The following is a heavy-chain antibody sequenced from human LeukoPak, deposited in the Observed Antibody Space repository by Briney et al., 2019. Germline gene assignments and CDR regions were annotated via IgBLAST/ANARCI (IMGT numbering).Heavy chain of an antibody. D-gene: IGHD1-20*01. CDR1: GFTFSSYA. V-gene: IGHV3-30-3*01. CDR3: ARGSSSYNWNPFQH. J-gene: IGHJ1*01. CDR2: ISYDGSNK. Sequence: GRSLRLSCVASGFTFSSYAMHWVRQAPGKGLEWVAVISYDGSNKYYADSVKGRFTISRDNSKNTLYLQMNSLRAEDTAVYYCARGSSSYNWNPFQHWGQGTLVTVSS.